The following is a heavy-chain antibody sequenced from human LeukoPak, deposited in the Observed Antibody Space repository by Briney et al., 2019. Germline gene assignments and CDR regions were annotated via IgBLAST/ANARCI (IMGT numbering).Heavy chain of an antibody. CDR1: GGSISSYY. V-gene: IGHV4-59*01. CDR3: ARAMYGNDAFDI. D-gene: IGHD2-8*01. J-gene: IGHJ3*02. Sequence: PSETLSLTCTVSGGSISSYYWSWIRQPPGKGLEWIGYIYYSGSTNYNPSLKSRVTISVDTSKNQFSLKLSSVTAADTAVYYCARAMYGNDAFDIWGRGTMVTVSS. CDR2: IYYSGST.